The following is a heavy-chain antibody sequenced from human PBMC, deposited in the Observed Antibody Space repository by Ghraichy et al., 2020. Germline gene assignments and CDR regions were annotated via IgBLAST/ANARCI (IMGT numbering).Heavy chain of an antibody. CDR3: ARVASKDFFDY. D-gene: IGHD2/OR15-2a*01. V-gene: IGHV4-4*07. CDR1: GGSINGYS. Sequence: GTLNISCTVSGGSINGYSWSWVRLPAGNILEWIGRIYSSGTTTYNPSLKGRVTMSVDTPKNQFSLKLTSVTAADTAVYYCARVASKDFFDYWGQGSLVTVSS. J-gene: IGHJ4*02. CDR2: IYSSGTT.